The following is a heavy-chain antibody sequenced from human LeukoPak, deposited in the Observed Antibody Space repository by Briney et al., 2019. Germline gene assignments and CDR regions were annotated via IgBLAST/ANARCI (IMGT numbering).Heavy chain of an antibody. CDR1: GYSFTSYW. CDR3: ARQHSSGWNYYYYMDV. J-gene: IGHJ6*03. CDR2: IYPGDSDT. D-gene: IGHD6-19*01. Sequence: GESLKISCKGSGYSFTSYWIGWVRQIPGKGLEWMGIIYPGDSDTRYSPSFQGQVTISADKSISTAYLQWSSLKASDTAMYYCARQHSSGWNYYYYMDVWGKGTTVTVSS. V-gene: IGHV5-51*01.